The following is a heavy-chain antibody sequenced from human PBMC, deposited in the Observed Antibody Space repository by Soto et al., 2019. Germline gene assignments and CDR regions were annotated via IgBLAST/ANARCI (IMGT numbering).Heavy chain of an antibody. V-gene: IGHV1-69*02. J-gene: IGHJ3*02. Sequence: SVKVSCKASGGTFSSYTISWVRQAPGQGLEWMGRIIPILGIANYAQKSQGRVTITADKSTSTAYMELSSLRSEDTAVYYCARKYYYDSSGFPLAFDIWGQGTMVTVS. CDR1: GGTFSSYT. CDR3: ARKYYYDSSGFPLAFDI. D-gene: IGHD3-22*01. CDR2: IIPILGIA.